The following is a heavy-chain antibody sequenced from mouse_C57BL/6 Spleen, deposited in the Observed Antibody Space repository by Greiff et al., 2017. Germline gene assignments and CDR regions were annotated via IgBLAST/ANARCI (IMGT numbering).Heavy chain of an antibody. CDR1: GFSLTSYG. CDR3: ARNWDYGNSWFAY. D-gene: IGHD2-1*01. CDR2: IWSGGST. Sequence: VKLMESGPGLVQPSQSLSITCTVSGFSLTSYGVHWVRQSPGKGLEWLGVIWSGGSTDYNAAFISRLSISKDNSKSQVFFKMNSLQADDTAIYYCARNWDYGNSWFAYWGQGTLVTVSA. V-gene: IGHV2-2*01. J-gene: IGHJ3*01.